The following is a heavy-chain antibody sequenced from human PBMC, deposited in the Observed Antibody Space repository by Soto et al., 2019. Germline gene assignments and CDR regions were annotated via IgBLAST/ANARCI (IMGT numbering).Heavy chain of an antibody. CDR1: CYTFTSYG. CDR2: ISAYNGNT. Sequence: ASVKVSCKASCYTFTSYGISWVRQAPGQGLEWMGWISAYNGNTNYAQKLQGRVTMTTDTSTSTAYMELRSLRSDDTAVYYCARGLYYDFWSGYYHEGYYYYYMDVWGKGTTVTVSS. J-gene: IGHJ6*03. CDR3: ARGLYYDFWSGYYHEGYYYYYMDV. D-gene: IGHD3-3*01. V-gene: IGHV1-18*01.